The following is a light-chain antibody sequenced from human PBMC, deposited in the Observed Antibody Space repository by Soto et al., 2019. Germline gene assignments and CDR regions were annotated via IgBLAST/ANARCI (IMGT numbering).Light chain of an antibody. CDR3: SSYTSSSRV. V-gene: IGLV2-14*01. CDR2: DVS. J-gene: IGLJ3*02. Sequence: QSALTQPASVCGSPGQSITISCTGTSSDVGGYNYVSWYQQHPGKAPKLMIYDVSNRPSGVSNRLSGSKSGNTASLTISGLQAEDEADYYCSSYTSSSRVFGGGTKLTVL. CDR1: SSDVGGYNY.